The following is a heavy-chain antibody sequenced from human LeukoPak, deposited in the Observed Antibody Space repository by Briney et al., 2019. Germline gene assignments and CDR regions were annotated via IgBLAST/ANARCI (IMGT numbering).Heavy chain of an antibody. V-gene: IGHV4-34*01. J-gene: IGHJ5*02. CDR2: INHSGST. CDR1: GGSFSGYY. CDR3: ARVQTRYSSGWYGTPKWFDP. D-gene: IGHD6-19*01. Sequence: SETLSLTCAVYGGSFSGYYWGWIRQPPGKGLEWIGEINHSGSTNYNPSLKSRVTISVDTSKNQFSLKLSSVTAADTAVYYCARVQTRYSSGWYGTPKWFDPWGQGTLVTVSS.